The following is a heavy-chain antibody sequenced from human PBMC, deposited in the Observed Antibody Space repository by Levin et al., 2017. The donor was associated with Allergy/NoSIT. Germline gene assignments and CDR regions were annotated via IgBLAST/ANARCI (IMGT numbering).Heavy chain of an antibody. J-gene: IGHJ4*02. Sequence: SETLSLTCTVSGGSISSSSYYWGWIRQPPGKGLEWIGSIYYSGSTYYNPSLKSRVTISVDTSKNQFSLKLSSVTAADTAVYYCARQSSYYDILTGYYHFDYWGQGTLVTVSS. CDR3: ARQSSYYDILTGYYHFDY. D-gene: IGHD3-9*01. CDR2: IYYSGST. CDR1: GGSISSSSYY. V-gene: IGHV4-39*01.